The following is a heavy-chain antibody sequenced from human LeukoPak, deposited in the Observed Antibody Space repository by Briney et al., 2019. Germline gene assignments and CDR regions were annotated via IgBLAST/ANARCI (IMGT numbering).Heavy chain of an antibody. V-gene: IGHV3-9*03. Sequence: PGRSLRLSCAASGFTFDDYAMHWVRHAPGKGLGWVSGISWNSGSIGYADSVKGRFTISRDNTKKSLFLQLNSLSVEDMAMYYCAKDYSFSNFNWGQGTLVTVSS. D-gene: IGHD2-15*01. CDR2: ISWNSGSI. J-gene: IGHJ4*02. CDR1: GFTFDDYA. CDR3: AKDYSFSNFN.